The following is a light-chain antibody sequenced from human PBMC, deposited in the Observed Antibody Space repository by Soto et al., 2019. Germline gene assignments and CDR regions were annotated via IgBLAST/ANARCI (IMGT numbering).Light chain of an antibody. CDR3: QQYGSSPWT. J-gene: IGKJ1*01. CDR2: GAS. Sequence: EIVLTQSPGTLSLSPGEGATLSCRASQSVSSSYLAWYQQKPGQAPRLLIYGASSRATGIPDRLSGSGSGTDFTLTISRLEPEDFAVYYCQQYGSSPWTFGQGTKVEIK. CDR1: QSVSSSY. V-gene: IGKV3-20*01.